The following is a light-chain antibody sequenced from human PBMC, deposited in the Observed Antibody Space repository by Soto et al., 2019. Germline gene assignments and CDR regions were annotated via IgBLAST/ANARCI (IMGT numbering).Light chain of an antibody. CDR1: SSDVGGYNY. J-gene: IGLJ1*01. CDR2: DVS. Sequence: QSVLTQPASVSGSPGQSVTISCTGTSSDVGGYNYVSWYQQHPGKAPKLMIYDVSNRPSGVSNRFSGSKSGNTASLTISGLQAEDEADYYCSSYTSGSTYVFGTGNKVTVL. CDR3: SSYTSGSTYV. V-gene: IGLV2-14*01.